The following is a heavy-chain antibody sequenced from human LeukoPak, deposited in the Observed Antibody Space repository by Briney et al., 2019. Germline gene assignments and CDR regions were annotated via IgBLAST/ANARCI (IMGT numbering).Heavy chain of an antibody. J-gene: IGHJ4*02. Sequence: ASVKVSCKASGYTFTGYYMHWVRQAPGQGLEWMGWINPNSGGTNYAQKFQGRVTMTRDTSISTAYTELSRLRSDDTAVYYCALKRGYSYALDYWGQGTLVTVSS. V-gene: IGHV1-2*02. D-gene: IGHD5-18*01. CDR2: INPNSGGT. CDR1: GYTFTGYY. CDR3: ALKRGYSYALDY.